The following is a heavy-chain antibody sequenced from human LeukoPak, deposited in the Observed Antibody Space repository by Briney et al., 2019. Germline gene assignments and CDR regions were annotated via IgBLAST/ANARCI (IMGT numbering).Heavy chain of an antibody. D-gene: IGHD3-10*01. V-gene: IGHV3-7*01. CDR3: ARVVPPLYYFDY. J-gene: IGHJ4*02. Sequence: PGGSLRLSCAASGFTFSTYWMSWFRQAPGKGLEWAANIKQDGSEKYYVDSVKGRFTISRDNAKNSLYLQMNSLRAEDTAVYFCARVVPPLYYFDYWGQGTLVTVSS. CDR1: GFTFSTYW. CDR2: IKQDGSEK.